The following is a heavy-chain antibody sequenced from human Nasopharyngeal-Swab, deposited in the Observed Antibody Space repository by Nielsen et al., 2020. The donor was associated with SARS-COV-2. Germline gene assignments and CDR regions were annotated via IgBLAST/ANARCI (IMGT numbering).Heavy chain of an antibody. CDR2: ISYDGSNK. D-gene: IGHD3-16*01. CDR3: ARRKGAMDV. J-gene: IGHJ6*03. CDR1: GFTFSSYA. V-gene: IGHV3-30*04. Sequence: GESLKISCAASGFTFSSYAMHWVRQAPGKGLEWVAVISYDGSNKYYADSVKGRFTISRDNSKNTLYLQMNSLRAEDTAVYYCARRKGAMDVWGKGTTVTVSS.